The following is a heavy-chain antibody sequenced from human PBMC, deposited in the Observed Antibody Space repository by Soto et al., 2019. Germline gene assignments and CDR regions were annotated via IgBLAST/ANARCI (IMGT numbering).Heavy chain of an antibody. Sequence: QVRLVQSGAEVKKPGASGRLSCKPSGYTLTNYAIHWVRQAAGQRLEWLGWIDPGSGKATYSQKFQDRIIISRDNSASTFYMDLSSLTSEDTAVYFCTRDLNGGNPFDFWGQGALVTVSS. D-gene: IGHD2-8*01. CDR3: TRDLNGGNPFDF. J-gene: IGHJ4*02. V-gene: IGHV1-3*01. CDR1: GYTLTNYA. CDR2: IDPGSGKA.